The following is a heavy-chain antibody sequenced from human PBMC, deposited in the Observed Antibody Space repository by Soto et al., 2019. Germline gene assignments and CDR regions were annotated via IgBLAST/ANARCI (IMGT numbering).Heavy chain of an antibody. J-gene: IGHJ4*02. CDR1: GFTFSSYG. Sequence: GGSLRLSCAASGFTFSSYGMHWVRQAPGKGLEWVAVISYDGSNKYYADSVKGRFTISRDNSKNTLYLQMNSLRAEDTAVYYCAKSQWWELHYFDYLGQGTLVTVSS. D-gene: IGHD1-26*01. CDR3: AKSQWWELHYFDY. CDR2: ISYDGSNK. V-gene: IGHV3-30*18.